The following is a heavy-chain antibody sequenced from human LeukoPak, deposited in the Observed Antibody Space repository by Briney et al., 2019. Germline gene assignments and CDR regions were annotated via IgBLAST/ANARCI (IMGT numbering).Heavy chain of an antibody. V-gene: IGHV3-23*01. CDR2: ISGSGGST. Sequence: PGGSLRLSCAASGFTFSGSAMSWVRQAPGKGLEWVSSISGSGGSTYYADSVKGRFTISRDNSKNTQYLQMNSLRAEDTAVYYCARGLGSSGWYYFDYWGQGTLVTVPS. CDR3: ARGLGSSGWYYFDY. D-gene: IGHD6-19*01. CDR1: GFTFSGSA. J-gene: IGHJ4*02.